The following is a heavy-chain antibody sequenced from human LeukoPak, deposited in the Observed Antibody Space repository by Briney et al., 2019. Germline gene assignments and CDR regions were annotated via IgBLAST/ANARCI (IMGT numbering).Heavy chain of an antibody. CDR2: IYPDDPET. CDR3: ARHGYFDY. CDR1: GYSFTNYW. V-gene: IGHV5-51*01. J-gene: IGHJ4*02. Sequence: GESLKISCKGSGYSFTNYWIGWVRLMPGKGLEWMGIIYPDDPETKYSPSFQGQVTISADKSINTAYLQWSSLKASDTAMYYCARHGYFDYWGQGTLVTVSS.